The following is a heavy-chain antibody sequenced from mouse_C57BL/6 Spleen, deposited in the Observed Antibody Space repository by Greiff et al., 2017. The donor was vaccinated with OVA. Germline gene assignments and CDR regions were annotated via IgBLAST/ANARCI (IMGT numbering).Heavy chain of an antibody. D-gene: IGHD4-1*01. CDR3: ARRDWDGFAY. CDR2: INPSTGGT. J-gene: IGHJ3*01. Sequence: EVQLQQSGPELVKPGASVKISCKASGYSFTGHYMNWVKQSPEKSLEWIGEINPSTGGTTYNQKFKAKATLTVDKSSSTAYMQLKSLTSEDSAVYYCARRDWDGFAYWGQGTLVTVSA. V-gene: IGHV1-42*01. CDR1: GYSFTGHY.